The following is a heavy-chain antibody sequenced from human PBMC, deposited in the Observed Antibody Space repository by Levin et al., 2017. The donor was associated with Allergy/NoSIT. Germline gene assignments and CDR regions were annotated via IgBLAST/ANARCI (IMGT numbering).Heavy chain of an antibody. CDR2: IDWDDDK. Sequence: SQTLSLTCTFSGFSLSTSGMRVSWIRQPPGKALEWLARIDWDDDKFYSTSLKTRLTISKDTSKNQVVLTMTNMDPVDTATYYCARTTRGYSGYGDFDYWGQGTLVTVSS. CDR1: GFSLSTSGMR. CDR3: ARTTRGYSGYGDFDY. J-gene: IGHJ4*02. V-gene: IGHV2-70*04. D-gene: IGHD5-12*01.